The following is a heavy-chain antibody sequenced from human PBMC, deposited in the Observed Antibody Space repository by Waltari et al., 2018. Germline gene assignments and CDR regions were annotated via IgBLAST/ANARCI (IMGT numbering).Heavy chain of an antibody. J-gene: IGHJ4*02. CDR3: AKDRKVGAPTAWFDD. V-gene: IGHV3-23*01. Sequence: EVQLLESGGGLVQPGGSLRLSCAASGFTFSSYAMSWVRQAPGKGLAWVSAISGSGDSTYYADYVKGRFTISRDNAKNTLYLQMNRLRAEDTAVYYCAKDRKVGAPTAWFDDWGQGTLVTVSS. CDR1: GFTFSSYA. CDR2: ISGSGDST. D-gene: IGHD1-26*01.